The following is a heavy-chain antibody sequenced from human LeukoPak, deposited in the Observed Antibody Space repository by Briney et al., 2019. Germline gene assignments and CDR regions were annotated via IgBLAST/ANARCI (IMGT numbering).Heavy chain of an antibody. CDR3: AKDGRRSRNWLTHWFDP. D-gene: IGHD3-16*01. CDR2: ISGSGDIT. J-gene: IGHJ5*02. Sequence: PGGSLRLSCAASGFTFSFYAMSWVRQAPGRGLEWVSIISGSGDITLYGDSVKGRFTISRDNSKNTLYLQMNSLRAEDTAVYYCAKDGRRSRNWLTHWFDPWGQGTLVTVSS. CDR1: GFTFSFYA. V-gene: IGHV3-23*01.